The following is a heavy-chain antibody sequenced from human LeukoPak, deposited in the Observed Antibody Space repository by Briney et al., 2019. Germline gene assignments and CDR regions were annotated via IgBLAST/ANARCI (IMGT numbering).Heavy chain of an antibody. D-gene: IGHD1-26*01. CDR1: GFSFSTYS. J-gene: IGHJ4*02. CDR3: ARPRGGGSHDDFDY. Sequence: GGSLRLSRVASGFSFSTYSMNRVRHAAGKGLEWVSYVSSSASTKYYADSVEGRFTVSRDNAKNSLYLQMNSLRAEDSGVYYCARPRGGGSHDDFDYWGQGTLVTVSS. V-gene: IGHV3-48*01. CDR2: VSSSASTK.